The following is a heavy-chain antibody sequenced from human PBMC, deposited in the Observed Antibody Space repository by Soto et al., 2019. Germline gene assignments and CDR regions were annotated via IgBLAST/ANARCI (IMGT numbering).Heavy chain of an antibody. CDR2: IYAGDSDT. V-gene: IGHV5-51*01. CDR3: ATTALSSPYSRSWAAYYYGIDV. CDR1: GYSFTSYW. Sequence: PGESLKISCKGSGYSFTSYWIGWVRQMPGKGLEWMGIIYAGDSDTRYSPSFQGQVTISADTSISTAYLQWSSLKASDTAMYYCATTALSSPYSRSWAAYYYGIDVWGQGTTVHVFS. J-gene: IGHJ6*02. D-gene: IGHD6-13*01.